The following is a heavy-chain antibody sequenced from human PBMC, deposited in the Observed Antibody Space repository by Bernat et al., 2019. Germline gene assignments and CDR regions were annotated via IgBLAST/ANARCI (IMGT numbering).Heavy chain of an antibody. J-gene: IGHJ4*02. CDR3: AGGGDLSFDY. Sequence: QLQLQESGPGLVKPSETLSLTYTVSGGSISSSSYYLGWIRQPPGKGLEWIGSIYYSESTYYNPSLKSRVTITVERSKNQLSLRLGSVTAADQAVYYCAGGGDLSFDYWGQGTLVTVSS. CDR1: GGSISSSSYY. CDR2: IYYSEST. V-gene: IGHV4-39*01. D-gene: IGHD4-17*01.